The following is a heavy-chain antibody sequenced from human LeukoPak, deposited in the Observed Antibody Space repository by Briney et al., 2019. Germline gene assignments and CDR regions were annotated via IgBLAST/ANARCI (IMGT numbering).Heavy chain of an antibody. D-gene: IGHD2-2*01. V-gene: IGHV3-21*01. CDR1: GFTFSSYS. CDR3: AREAGSSTSPNY. CDR2: ISSSSSYI. J-gene: IGHJ4*02. Sequence: KTGGSLRLSCAASGFTFSSYSMNWVRQAPGKGLEWVSSISSSSSYIYYADSVKGRFTISRDNAKNSLYLQMNSLRAEDTAVYYCAREAGSSTSPNYWGQGTLVTVSS.